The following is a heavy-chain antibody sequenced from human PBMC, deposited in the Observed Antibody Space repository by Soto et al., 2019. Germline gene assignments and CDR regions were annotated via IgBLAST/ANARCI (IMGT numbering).Heavy chain of an antibody. CDR3: ARTYYYDSSGYPSSIDY. V-gene: IGHV3-33*01. D-gene: IGHD3-22*01. CDR1: GFTFSSYG. J-gene: IGHJ4*02. CDR2: IWYDGSNK. Sequence: GGSLRLSCAASGFTFSSYGMHWVRQAPGKGLEWVAVIWYDGSNKYYADSVKGRFTISRDNSKNTLYLQMNSLRAEDTAVYYCARTYYYDSSGYPSSIDYWGQGTLVTVSS.